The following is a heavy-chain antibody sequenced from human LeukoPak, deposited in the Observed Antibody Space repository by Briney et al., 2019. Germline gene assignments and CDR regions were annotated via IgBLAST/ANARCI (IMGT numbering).Heavy chain of an antibody. CDR2: IIPILGIA. CDR1: GGTFSSYA. CDR3: ASENQDYDYVWGSYRHDSNAFDI. V-gene: IGHV1-69*04. J-gene: IGHJ3*02. Sequence: SVKVSCKASGGTFSSYAISWVRQAPGQGLEWMGRIIPILGIANYAQKFQGRVTITADKSTSTAYMELSSLRSEDTAVYYCASENQDYDYVWGSYRHDSNAFDIWGQGTMVTVSS. D-gene: IGHD3-16*02.